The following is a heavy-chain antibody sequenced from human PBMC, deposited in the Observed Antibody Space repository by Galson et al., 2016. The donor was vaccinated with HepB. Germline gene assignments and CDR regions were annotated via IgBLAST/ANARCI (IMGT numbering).Heavy chain of an antibody. CDR2: ISSRSTYI. CDR3: ARGNWNYADAFDI. V-gene: IGHV3-21*06. Sequence: SLRLSCAASGFTFSNYNMNWVRQAPGKGLEWVSFISSRSTYIHYGDSVRGRFTSSRDNAKNSLYLQMNSLTPEDTAIYYCARGNWNYADAFDIWGQGTMVTVSP. D-gene: IGHD1-7*01. CDR1: GFTFSNYN. J-gene: IGHJ3*02.